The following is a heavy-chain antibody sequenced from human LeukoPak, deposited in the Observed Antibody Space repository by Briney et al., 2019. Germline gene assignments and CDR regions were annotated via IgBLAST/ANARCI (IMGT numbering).Heavy chain of an antibody. Sequence: GGSPRLSCAASGFTFSDYYMSWIRQAPGQGLEGGSYISSSGSTIYYADSVKGRFTISRDNAKNSLYLQMNSLRAEDTAVYYCARERGYNWKENHAEDAFDSWGQGTMVTVSS. CDR3: ARERGYNWKENHAEDAFDS. CDR1: GFTFSDYY. CDR2: ISSSGSTI. V-gene: IGHV3-11*01. D-gene: IGHD1-1*01. J-gene: IGHJ3*02.